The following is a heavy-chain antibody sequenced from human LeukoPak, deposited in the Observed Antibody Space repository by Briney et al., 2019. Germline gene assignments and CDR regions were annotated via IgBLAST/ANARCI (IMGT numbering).Heavy chain of an antibody. J-gene: IGHJ2*01. CDR3: ARELVSSGTGYFDF. D-gene: IGHD3-10*02. Sequence: GGSLRLSCEASGFTFGNFGMTWVRQAPGKGLQWVSGITGSTTWTYYAASVKGRFTVSRDNSQNTLHLQMNSLRADDTAVYYCARELVSSGTGYFDFWGRGNLVTVSS. V-gene: IGHV3-23*01. CDR1: GFTFGNFG. CDR2: ITGSTTWT.